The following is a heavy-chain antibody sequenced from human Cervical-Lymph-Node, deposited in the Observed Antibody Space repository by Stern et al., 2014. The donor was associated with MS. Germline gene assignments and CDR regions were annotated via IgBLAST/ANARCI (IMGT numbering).Heavy chain of an antibody. D-gene: IGHD4-17*01. CDR1: GGTFSSYA. CDR3: ASPATVTVGAMDV. Sequence: QVQLVQSGAEVKKPWSSVKVSCKASGGTFSSYAINWVRQAPGQGLEWMGGIIPIFGTPNYAQKVPGRVTVSADDSTSPAYMELNSLRSEDTAVEYCASPATVTVGAMDVWGQGTTVTGSS. CDR2: IIPIFGTP. V-gene: IGHV1-69*01. J-gene: IGHJ6*02.